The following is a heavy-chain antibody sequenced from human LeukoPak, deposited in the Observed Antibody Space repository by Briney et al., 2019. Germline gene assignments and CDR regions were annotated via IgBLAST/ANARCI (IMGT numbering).Heavy chain of an antibody. CDR1: DGSSSSSS. CDR3: ACVTGLYYFDF. Sequence: PSETLSLTCTVSDGSSSSSSWNWIRQPPGKGLEWIGHIYYSGNTYYNPSLKSRVAISVDTSKNQFSLKLSSVTAANTAVYYCACVTGLYYFDFWGQGTLVTVSS. J-gene: IGHJ4*02. D-gene: IGHD1-20*01. CDR2: IYYSGNT. V-gene: IGHV4-59*06.